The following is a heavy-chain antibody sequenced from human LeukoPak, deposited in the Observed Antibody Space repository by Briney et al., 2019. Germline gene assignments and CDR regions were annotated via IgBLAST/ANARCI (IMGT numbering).Heavy chain of an antibody. Sequence: GGSLRLSCAASGFTFSSYWMSWVRQAPGKGLEWVSSISSSGSSIYYADSVKGRFTISRDNANNLLYLQMNSLRAEDTAVYYCASGTIVGARGADNWGQGTLVTVSS. D-gene: IGHD1-26*01. V-gene: IGHV3-21*01. CDR1: GFTFSSYW. CDR3: ASGTIVGARGADN. CDR2: ISSSGSSI. J-gene: IGHJ4*02.